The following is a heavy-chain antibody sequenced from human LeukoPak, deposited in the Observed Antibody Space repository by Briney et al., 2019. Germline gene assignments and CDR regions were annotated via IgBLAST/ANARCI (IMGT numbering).Heavy chain of an antibody. J-gene: IGHJ5*02. Sequence: EASVKVSCKVSGYTLTELSMHWVRQAPGKGLEWMGGFDPEDGETIYAQKFQGRVTMTEDTSTDAAYMELSSLRSEDTAVYYCATLGNVVVPAAMNEALGNWFDPWGQGTLVTVSS. CDR1: GYTLTELS. CDR2: FDPEDGET. D-gene: IGHD2-2*01. CDR3: ATLGNVVVPAAMNEALGNWFDP. V-gene: IGHV1-24*01.